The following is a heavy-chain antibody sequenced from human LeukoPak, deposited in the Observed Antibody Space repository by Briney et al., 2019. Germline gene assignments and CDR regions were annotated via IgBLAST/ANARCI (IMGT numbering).Heavy chain of an antibody. J-gene: IGHJ4*02. CDR2: INPNSGGT. V-gene: IGHV1-2*04. D-gene: IGHD6-19*01. CDR1: GYTFTGYY. Sequence: ASVKVSCKASGYTFTGYYMHWVRQAPGQGLEWMGWINPNSGGTNYAQKFQGWVTMTRDTSISTAYMELSRLRSDDTAVYYCARDRVGYSSGSYYFDYWGQGTLVTVSS. CDR3: ARDRVGYSSGSYYFDY.